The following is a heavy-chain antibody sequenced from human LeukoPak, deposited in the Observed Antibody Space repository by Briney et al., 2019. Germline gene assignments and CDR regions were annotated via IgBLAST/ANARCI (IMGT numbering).Heavy chain of an antibody. J-gene: IGHJ4*02. D-gene: IGHD2-15*01. V-gene: IGHV3-49*04. CDR1: GFTFGDYA. CDR2: IRSKAYGGTA. Sequence: GGSLRLSCTSSGFTFGDYAMSWVRQAPGKGLEWVSFIRSKAYGGTAEYAASVKGRFTISRDDSKSIAYLQMNSLKTEDTAVYYCTRVSLVAASVFFDYWGQGSLVTVSS. CDR3: TRVSLVAASVFFDY.